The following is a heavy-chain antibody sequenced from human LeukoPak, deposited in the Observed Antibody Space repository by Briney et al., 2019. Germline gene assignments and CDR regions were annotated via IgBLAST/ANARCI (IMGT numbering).Heavy chain of an antibody. V-gene: IGHV3-30*03. CDR2: ISYDGSNK. Sequence: GGSLRLSCAASGFTFSSYGMHWVRQAPGKGLEWVAVISYDGSNKYYADSVKGRFTISRDNSKNTLYLQMNSLRAEDTAVYYCARDRHDFWSGYLRYYYYYMDVWGKGTTVTVSS. CDR1: GFTFSSYG. D-gene: IGHD3-3*01. J-gene: IGHJ6*03. CDR3: ARDRHDFWSGYLRYYYYYMDV.